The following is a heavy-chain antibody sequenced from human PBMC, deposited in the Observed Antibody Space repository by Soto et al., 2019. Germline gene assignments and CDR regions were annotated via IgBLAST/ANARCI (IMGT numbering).Heavy chain of an antibody. J-gene: IGHJ4*02. D-gene: IGHD3-22*01. CDR1: GGSIISGDDY. CDR2: IYYSGST. V-gene: IGHV4-30-4*01. Sequence: TSETLSLTCTVSGGSIISGDDYWSWIRQTPGKGLEFIGYIYYSGSTYYNPSLQSRTTISVDTSKRRFSLNLSSVTAADTAVYYCAKFYYYDRTRIDYGGEGALVTVSS. CDR3: AKFYYYDRTRIDY.